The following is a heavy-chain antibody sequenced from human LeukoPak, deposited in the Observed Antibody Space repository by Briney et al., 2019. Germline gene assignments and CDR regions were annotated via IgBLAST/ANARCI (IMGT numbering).Heavy chain of an antibody. V-gene: IGHV3-23*01. J-gene: IGHJ4*02. D-gene: IGHD2-2*01. CDR1: GFTFSSYA. CDR3: AKDGPWRPAAE. CDR2: ISGSGGST. Sequence: GGSLRLSCAASGFTFSSYAMSWVRQAPGKGLEWVSAISGSGGSTYYADSVKGRFTISRDNSKNTLYLQIDSLRAEDTAIYFCAKDGPWRPAAEWGQGVLLTVSS.